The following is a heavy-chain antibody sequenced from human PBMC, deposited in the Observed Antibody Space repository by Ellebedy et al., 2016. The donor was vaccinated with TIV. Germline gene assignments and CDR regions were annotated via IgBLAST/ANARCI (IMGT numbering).Heavy chain of an antibody. CDR3: AREATAAGPIKHFDY. CDR1: GGTFSSYA. V-gene: IGHV1-2*02. D-gene: IGHD6-25*01. J-gene: IGHJ4*02. CDR2: INPENGDT. Sequence: ASVKVSCXASGGTFSSYAISWVRQAPGQGLEWMAWINPENGDTGYTQKVQGRVTVTRDTSITTAYMELTRLTSDDTAVYYCAREATAAGPIKHFDYWGQGTLVTVSS.